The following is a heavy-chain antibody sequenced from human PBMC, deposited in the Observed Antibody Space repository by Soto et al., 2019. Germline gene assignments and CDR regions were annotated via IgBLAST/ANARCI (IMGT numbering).Heavy chain of an antibody. CDR2: ITGSGGST. J-gene: IGHJ3*02. D-gene: IGHD3-10*01. V-gene: IGHV3-23*01. Sequence: EVQLLESGGGLVQPGGSLRLSCVASGFTLSTYAMSWVRQAPGKGLEWVSGITGSGGSTYYADSVKGRFTISRDNSKSTLSLHRTRLRAEDTAVYYGVKPGGNPSGAFVIGGQGKMVPVSS. CDR3: VKPGGNPSGAFVI. CDR1: GFTLSTYA.